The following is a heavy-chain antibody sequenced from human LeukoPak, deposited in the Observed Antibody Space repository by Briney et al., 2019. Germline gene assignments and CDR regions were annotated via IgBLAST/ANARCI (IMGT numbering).Heavy chain of an antibody. CDR3: ARVSGYCSSTSCRGIEY. Sequence: SETLSLTCTVSGGSISGYYWSWIRQPPGKGLEWVGYMHYTGSNNYGPSLKSRVTISLDTSKNQFSLKLSSVTAAYTAVYYCARVSGYCSSTSCRGIEYWGQGTLVTVS. CDR1: GGSISGYY. V-gene: IGHV4-59*01. D-gene: IGHD2-2*01. CDR2: MHYTGSN. J-gene: IGHJ4*02.